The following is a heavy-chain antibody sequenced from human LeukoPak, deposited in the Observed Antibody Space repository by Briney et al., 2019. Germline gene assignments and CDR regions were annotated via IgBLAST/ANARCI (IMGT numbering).Heavy chain of an antibody. Sequence: PSETLSLTCAVSGGSISSSSYYWGWIRQPPGKGLEWIGSIYYSGSTYYNPSLKSRVTISVDTSKNQFSLKLSSVTAADTAVYYCAREGSIAVSYWGQGTLVTVSS. J-gene: IGHJ4*02. D-gene: IGHD6-19*01. CDR1: GGSISSSSYY. V-gene: IGHV4-39*07. CDR3: AREGSIAVSY. CDR2: IYYSGST.